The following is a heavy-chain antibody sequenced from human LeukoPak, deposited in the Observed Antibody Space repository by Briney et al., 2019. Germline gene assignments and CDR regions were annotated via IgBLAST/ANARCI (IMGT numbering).Heavy chain of an antibody. CDR1: GFTLSYYW. CDR3: ARDPRNEGFDP. V-gene: IGHV3-74*01. CDR2: ISGDGSTT. J-gene: IGHJ5*02. D-gene: IGHD1-1*01. Sequence: GGSLRLSXAASGFTLSYYWMHWVRQGPGKGMVWISTISGDGSTTHYADSVKGRFTISRDNAKNTLYLEMNSLRAEDTAVYYCARDPRNEGFDPWGQGTLVTVSS.